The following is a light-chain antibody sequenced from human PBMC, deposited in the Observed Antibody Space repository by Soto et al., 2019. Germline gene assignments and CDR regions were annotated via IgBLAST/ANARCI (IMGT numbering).Light chain of an antibody. V-gene: IGLV1-47*02. Sequence: QSALTQPPSASVTPGQRITISCSGSSSNIGSNYVYWYQQLPGTAPKLLIYSHNQRPSGVPDRFSGSKSGTSASLAISGLRAEDEADYYCAAWDDSLRGYVFGTGTKVTVL. CDR1: SSNIGSNY. J-gene: IGLJ1*01. CDR2: SHN. CDR3: AAWDDSLRGYV.